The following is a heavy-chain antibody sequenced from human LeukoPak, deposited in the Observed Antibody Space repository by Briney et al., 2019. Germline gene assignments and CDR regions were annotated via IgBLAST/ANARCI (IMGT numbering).Heavy chain of an antibody. D-gene: IGHD6-19*01. Sequence: GGSLRLSCAASGFTLSTYYMTWVRQAPRKGLEWVANIKQDGSQKYYVDSVQGRFTISRDNAKSSLYLQMNSLRAEDTAVYYCAAQRAVGFDYWGQGTLVTVSS. CDR1: GFTLSTYY. J-gene: IGHJ4*02. V-gene: IGHV3-7*01. CDR2: IKQDGSQK. CDR3: AAQRAVGFDY.